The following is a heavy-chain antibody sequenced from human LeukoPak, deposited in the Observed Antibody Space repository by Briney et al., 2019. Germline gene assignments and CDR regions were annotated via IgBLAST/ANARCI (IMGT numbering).Heavy chain of an antibody. CDR3: ARGTWSSSIDY. D-gene: IGHD6-6*01. Sequence: SETPSLTCTVSGGSISSGDYYWSWIRQPPGKGLEWIGYIYYSGSTYYNPSLKSRLTISGDTSKNQFSLRLSSVTAADTAVYYCARGTWSSSIDYWGQGTLVTVSS. J-gene: IGHJ4*02. CDR2: IYYSGST. CDR1: GGSISSGDYY. V-gene: IGHV4-30-4*01.